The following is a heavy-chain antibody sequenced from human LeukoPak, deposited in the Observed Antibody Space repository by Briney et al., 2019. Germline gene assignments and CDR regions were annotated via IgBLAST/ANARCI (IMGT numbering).Heavy chain of an antibody. CDR3: ARDGSSGWYWVDY. V-gene: IGHV3-33*01. J-gene: IGHJ4*02. CDR1: GLTFSSYG. Sequence: GGSLRLSCAASGLTFSSYGMHCVRQAPGKGLEWVAVIWYDGSNKYYADSVKGRFTISRDNSKNTLYLQMNSLRAEDTAVYYCARDGSSGWYWVDYWGQGTLVTVSS. CDR2: IWYDGSNK. D-gene: IGHD6-19*01.